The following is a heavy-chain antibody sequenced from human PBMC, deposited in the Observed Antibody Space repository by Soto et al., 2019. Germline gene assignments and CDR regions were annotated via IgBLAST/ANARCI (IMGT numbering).Heavy chain of an antibody. J-gene: IGHJ4*02. CDR1: GYAFTTYG. D-gene: IGHD1-1*01. V-gene: IGHV1-18*01. CDR2: ISDHNGNT. Sequence: QVHLVQSGAEVKKPGASVKVSCKGSGYAFTTYGITWVRQAPGQGLEWMGWISDHNGNTNYEQKLQGRVTVPRDKSASPAYMELRSVRADDTAVDRRARGRYGDYWGQGAMVTVS. CDR3: ARGRYGDY.